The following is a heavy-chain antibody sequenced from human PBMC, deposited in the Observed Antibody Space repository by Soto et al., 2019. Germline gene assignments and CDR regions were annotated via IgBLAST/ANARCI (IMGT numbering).Heavy chain of an antibody. V-gene: IGHV3-33*01. D-gene: IGHD5-12*01. CDR1: GFTFSSYG. CDR3: AGDRGYEYYYYGMDV. Sequence: GGSLRLSCAASGFTFSSYGMHWVRQAPGKGLEWVAVIWYDGSNKYYADSVKGRFTISRDNSKNTLYLQMNSLRAEDTAVYYCAGDRGYEYYYYGMDVWGQGTTVTVSS. J-gene: IGHJ6*02. CDR2: IWYDGSNK.